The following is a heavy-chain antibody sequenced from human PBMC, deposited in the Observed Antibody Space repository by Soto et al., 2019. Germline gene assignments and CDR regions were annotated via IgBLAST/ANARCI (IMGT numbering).Heavy chain of an antibody. V-gene: IGHV5-51*01. CDR2: IYPGDSDT. J-gene: IGHJ5*02. Sequence: GESLKISCKGSGYSFTSYWIGWVRQMPGKGLEWMGIIYPGDSDTRYSPSFQGQVTISADKSISTAYLQWSSLKASDTAMYYCARAPRFEYYYDRSGYYYSLYNWFDPWGKGTLVTVYS. CDR1: GYSFTSYW. CDR3: ARAPRFEYYYDRSGYYYSLYNWFDP. D-gene: IGHD3-22*01.